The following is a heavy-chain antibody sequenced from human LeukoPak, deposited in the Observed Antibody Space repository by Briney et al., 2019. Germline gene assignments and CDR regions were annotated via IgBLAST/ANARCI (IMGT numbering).Heavy chain of an antibody. CDR1: GFTFSSYA. D-gene: IGHD3-3*01. J-gene: IGHJ5*02. Sequence: GRSLRLSCAASGFTFSSYAMHWVRQAPGKGLEWVAVISYDGSNKYYADSVKGRFTISRDNSKNTLYLQVNSLRAEDTAVYYCARDVWYDFWSGYYGDNWFDPWGQGTLVTVSS. V-gene: IGHV3-30*04. CDR2: ISYDGSNK. CDR3: ARDVWYDFWSGYYGDNWFDP.